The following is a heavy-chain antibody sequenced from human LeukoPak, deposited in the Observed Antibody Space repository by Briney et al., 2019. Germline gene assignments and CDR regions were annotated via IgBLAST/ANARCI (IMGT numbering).Heavy chain of an antibody. CDR3: ARYNPYCSGGSCYNSAYFQH. V-gene: IGHV1-46*01. CDR1: GYTFTSYY. Sequence: ASVKVSCKASGYTFTSYYMHWVRQAPGQGLEWMGIINPSGGSTSYGQKFQGRVTMTRDTSTSTVYMELSSPRSEDTAVYYCARYNPYCSGGSCYNSAYFQHWGQGTLVTVSS. J-gene: IGHJ1*01. D-gene: IGHD2-15*01. CDR2: INPSGGST.